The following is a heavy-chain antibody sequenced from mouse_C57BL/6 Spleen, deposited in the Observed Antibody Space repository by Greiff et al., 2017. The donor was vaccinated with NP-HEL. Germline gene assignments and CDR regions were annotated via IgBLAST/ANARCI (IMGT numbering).Heavy chain of an antibody. D-gene: IGHD1-1*01. J-gene: IGHJ4*01. CDR2: IYPGSGST. CDR1: GYTFTSYW. Sequence: QVQLQQPGAELVKPGASVKMSCKASGYTFTSYWITWVKQRPGQGLAWIGDIYPGSGSTNYNEKFKSKATLTVDTSSSTAYMQLSSLTSEDSAVYYCARRDYYGSSYYAMDYWGQGTSVTVSS. V-gene: IGHV1-55*01. CDR3: ARRDYYGSSYYAMDY.